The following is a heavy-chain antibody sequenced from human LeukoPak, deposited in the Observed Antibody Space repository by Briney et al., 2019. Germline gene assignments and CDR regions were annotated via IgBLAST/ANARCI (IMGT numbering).Heavy chain of an antibody. CDR2: IIPIFGTA. CDR3: ARGLVPATTSKYYYYYYMDV. J-gene: IGHJ6*03. Sequence: SVKVSCKASGGTFSSYAISWVRQAPGQGLEWMGGIIPIFGTANYAQRFQGRVTITTDESTSTAYMELSSLRSEDTAVYYCARGLVPATTSKYYYYYYMDVWGKGTTVTVSS. V-gene: IGHV1-69*05. CDR1: GGTFSSYA. D-gene: IGHD1-1*01.